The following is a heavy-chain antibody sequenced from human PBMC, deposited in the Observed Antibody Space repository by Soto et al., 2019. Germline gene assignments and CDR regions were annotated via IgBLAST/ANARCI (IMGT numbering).Heavy chain of an antibody. Sequence: EVQLVESGGGLIQPGGSLRLSCAVSGFTVSNNYMSWVRQAPGKGLEGVSVIYSGGYTAYGDSVKGRFTISRDNSKNTLHLQRKSPQADAAAVYYGAADRGGGGYWGQGTLVTVSS. V-gene: IGHV3-53*01. CDR1: GFTVSNNY. D-gene: IGHD3-10*01. J-gene: IGHJ4*02. CDR2: IYSGGYT. CDR3: AADRGGGGY.